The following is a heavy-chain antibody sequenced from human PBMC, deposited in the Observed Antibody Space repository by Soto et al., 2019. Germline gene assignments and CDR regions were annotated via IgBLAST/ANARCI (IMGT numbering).Heavy chain of an antibody. D-gene: IGHD3-3*01. Sequence: ETLSVSCAGYGGSLSDYSWNWNWIRQPPGKGLEWIGEINHSGSTSHNPSLKSRVTLSLDTSKNQFSLILTSVTAADTAVYYCARGALNYDLWGCPINCGMEVWGQATTFTVS. CDR3: ARGALNYDLWGCPINCGMEV. CDR2: INHSGST. CDR1: GGSLSDYSWN. J-gene: IGHJ6*02. V-gene: IGHV4-34*01.